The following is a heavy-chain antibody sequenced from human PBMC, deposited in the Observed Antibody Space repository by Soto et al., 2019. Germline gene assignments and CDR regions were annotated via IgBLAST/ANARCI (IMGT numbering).Heavy chain of an antibody. CDR2: ISSSGSTT. Sequence: QVELVESGGALVKPGGSLRLSCAASGFTFSDFYMSWIRQAPGKGLEWVSYISSSGSTTYHADSVKGRFTISRDNAENSLFLQMNSLRAEDTAVYYCARDLYSGSRGYYYYMDVWGKGTTVTVSS. V-gene: IGHV3-11*01. J-gene: IGHJ6*03. D-gene: IGHD5-12*01. CDR1: GFTFSDFY. CDR3: ARDLYSGSRGYYYYMDV.